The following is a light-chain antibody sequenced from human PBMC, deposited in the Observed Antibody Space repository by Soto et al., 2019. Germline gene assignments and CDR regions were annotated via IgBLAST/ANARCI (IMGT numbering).Light chain of an antibody. CDR2: DVS. Sequence: QSALTQPASVSGSPGQSITISCTGTSSDVGGYNYVSWYPHHPGKAPKLIIYDVSNRPSGVSIRFSGSKSDNTASLTISGLQPEDEADYHCSSYTTSNTRQIVFGTGTKLTVL. CDR1: SSDVGGYNY. V-gene: IGLV2-14*03. CDR3: SSYTTSNTRQIV. J-gene: IGLJ1*01.